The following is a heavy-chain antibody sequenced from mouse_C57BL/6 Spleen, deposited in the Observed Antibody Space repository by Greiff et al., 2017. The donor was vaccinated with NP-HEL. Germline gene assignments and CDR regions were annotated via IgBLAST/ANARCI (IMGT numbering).Heavy chain of an antibody. Sequence: VQLQQSGAELVRPGTSVKVSCKASGYAFTNYLIEWVKQRPGQGLEWIGVINPGSGGTNYNEKFKGKATLTADKSSSTAYMQLSSLTSEDSAVYFCARNPPFMDYWGQGTSVTVSS. CDR1: GYAFTNYL. CDR3: ARNPPFMDY. J-gene: IGHJ4*01. CDR2: INPGSGGT. V-gene: IGHV1-54*01.